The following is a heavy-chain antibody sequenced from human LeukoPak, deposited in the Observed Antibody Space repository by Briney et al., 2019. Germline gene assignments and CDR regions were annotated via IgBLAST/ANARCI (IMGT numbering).Heavy chain of an antibody. D-gene: IGHD5-12*01. Sequence: PGGSLRLSCAASGFTFSSYAMHWVRQAPGKGLEWVAVISYDGSNKYYADSVKGRFTISRDNSKNTLYLQMNSLRAEDTAVYYCAREVDSGHDFWEHFDYWGQGTLVTVSS. V-gene: IGHV3-30-3*01. CDR2: ISYDGSNK. CDR3: AREVDSGHDFWEHFDY. J-gene: IGHJ4*02. CDR1: GFTFSSYA.